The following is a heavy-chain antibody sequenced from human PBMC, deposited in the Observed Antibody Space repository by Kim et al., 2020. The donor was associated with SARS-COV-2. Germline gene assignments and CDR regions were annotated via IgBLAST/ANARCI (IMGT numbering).Heavy chain of an antibody. J-gene: IGHJ5*02. CDR3: ARDYYGSGSYYP. V-gene: IGHV1-3*01. D-gene: IGHD3-10*01. Sequence: KYSQKFQGRVTITRDTSASTAYMELSSLRSEDTAVYYCARDYYGSGSYYPWGQGTLVTVSS.